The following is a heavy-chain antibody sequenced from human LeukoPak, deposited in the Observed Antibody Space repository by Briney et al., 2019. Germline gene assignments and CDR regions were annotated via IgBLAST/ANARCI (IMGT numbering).Heavy chain of an antibody. D-gene: IGHD2-2*01. Sequence: SETLSLTCAVSGGSFSGYYWSWIRQPPGKGLEWIGQINHSGSTNYNPSLKSRVTISVDTAKNQFSLKLSSVTAADTAVYYCARGLGNCTSTNCRDYWGQGTLVTVSS. V-gene: IGHV4-34*01. J-gene: IGHJ4*02. CDR3: ARGLGNCTSTNCRDY. CDR1: GGSFSGYY. CDR2: INHSGST.